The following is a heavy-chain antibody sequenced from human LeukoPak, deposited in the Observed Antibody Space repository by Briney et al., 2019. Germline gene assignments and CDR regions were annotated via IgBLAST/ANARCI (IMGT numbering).Heavy chain of an antibody. Sequence: SQTLSLTCAISGDSVSSNSAAWNWIRQSPSRGLEWLGRTYYRSKWYNDYAVSVKSRITINPDTSKNQFSLQLNSVTPEDTAVYYCARDLDYYDSSGYYSRGIGAFDIWGQGTMVTVSS. CDR1: GDSVSSNSAA. J-gene: IGHJ3*02. CDR3: ARDLDYYDSSGYYSRGIGAFDI. D-gene: IGHD3-22*01. CDR2: TYYRSKWYN. V-gene: IGHV6-1*01.